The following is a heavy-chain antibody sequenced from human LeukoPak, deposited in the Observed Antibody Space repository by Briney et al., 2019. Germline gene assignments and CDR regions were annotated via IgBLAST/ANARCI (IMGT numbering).Heavy chain of an antibody. V-gene: IGHV1-18*01. J-gene: IGHJ4*02. CDR3: ARDPHLYGWRDY. Sequence: ASVKVSCKASGYTFTSYGISWVRQAPGQGLEWMGWISAYNGNTNYAQKLQGRVTMTTDTSTSTAYMELRSLRSDDTAAYYCARDPHLYGWRDYWGQGTLVTVSS. D-gene: IGHD3-10*01. CDR1: GYTFTSYG. CDR2: ISAYNGNT.